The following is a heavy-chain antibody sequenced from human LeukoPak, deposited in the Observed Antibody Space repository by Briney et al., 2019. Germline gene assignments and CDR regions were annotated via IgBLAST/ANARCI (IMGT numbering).Heavy chain of an antibody. J-gene: IGHJ1*01. V-gene: IGHV3-73*01. CDR2: IRSKVNSYAT. CDR3: ARFVVVPTAIPKYFQH. D-gene: IGHD2-2*01. CDR1: GFTFSGSA. Sequence: GGSLRLSCAASGFTFSGSAMHWVRQASGKGLEWVGRIRSKVNSYATAYAASVKGRFTVSRDDSKNTAYLQMNSLKTEDTAVYYCARFVVVPTAIPKYFQHWGQGTLVTVSS.